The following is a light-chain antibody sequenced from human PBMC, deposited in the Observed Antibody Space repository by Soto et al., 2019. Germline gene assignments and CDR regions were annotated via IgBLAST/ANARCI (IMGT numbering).Light chain of an antibody. V-gene: IGLV1-36*01. J-gene: IGLJ3*02. CDR3: AAWDDTLNGVV. CDR2: YDD. Sequence: QSVLTQPTSVAEAPRQRVTISCSGSSSNIGHNAVNWYQQLPGKAPKLLIYYDDLLPSGVSDRFSGSKSGTSASLAISGLQSEDEADYYCAAWDDTLNGVVFGGGTKLTVL. CDR1: SSNIGHNA.